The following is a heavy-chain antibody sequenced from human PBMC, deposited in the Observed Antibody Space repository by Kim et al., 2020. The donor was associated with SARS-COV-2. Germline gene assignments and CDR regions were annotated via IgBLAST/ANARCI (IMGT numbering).Heavy chain of an antibody. V-gene: IGHV1-8*02. CDR1: GYTFTSYA. CDR3: ARRRPGANSWFDP. CDR2: MNPNSGNT. J-gene: IGHJ5*02. Sequence: ASVKVSCKTSGYTFTSYAIHWVRQATGQGLEWMGWMNPNSGNTGYAQKFQGRVTMTRNTSISTAYMELSSLRSEDTAVYYCARRRPGANSWFDPWGQGSLVTVSS.